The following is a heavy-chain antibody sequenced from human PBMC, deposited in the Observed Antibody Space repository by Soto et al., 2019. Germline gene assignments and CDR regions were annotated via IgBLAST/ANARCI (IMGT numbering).Heavy chain of an antibody. CDR2: FDPEDGET. CDR3: ATGYSSSWYGSFQH. Sequence: ASVKVSCKVSGNTLTELSMHWVGQAPGKGLEWMGGFDPEDGETIYTQKFQGRVTMTEDTSTDTAYMELSRLRSEDTDVYSCATGYSSSWYGSFQHWGQGTLVTVSS. D-gene: IGHD6-13*01. J-gene: IGHJ1*01. V-gene: IGHV1-24*01. CDR1: GNTLTELS.